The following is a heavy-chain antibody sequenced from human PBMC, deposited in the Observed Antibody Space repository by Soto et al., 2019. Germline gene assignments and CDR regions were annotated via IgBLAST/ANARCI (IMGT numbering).Heavy chain of an antibody. D-gene: IGHD3-16*01. CDR1: GGTFSNYA. V-gene: IGHV1-69*13. CDR2: IIPIFGTA. CDR3: ARASSCAYDSCAFAP. Sequence: ASVKVSCKASGGTFSNYAITWVRQAPGQGLEWLGRIIPIFGTANYAQKFQGRVAITADESTTTAYMELSCLRSDDTAVYYCARASSCAYDSCAFAPWGQGTLVPVSS. J-gene: IGHJ5*02.